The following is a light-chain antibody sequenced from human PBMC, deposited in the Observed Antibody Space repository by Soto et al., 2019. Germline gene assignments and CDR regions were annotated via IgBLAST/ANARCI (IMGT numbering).Light chain of an antibody. CDR1: QSVINSY. CDR3: QQYGCLVT. V-gene: IGKV3-20*01. CDR2: GAS. J-gene: IGKJ1*01. Sequence: IEVTQAPCTLSMSPGERATLYCRASQSVINSYLAWYQQKPGQAPRLLIYGASSRATGIPDRFSGSGSGTDFTLTISRLEPEDFAVYYCQQYGCLVTFGQGTKVDIK.